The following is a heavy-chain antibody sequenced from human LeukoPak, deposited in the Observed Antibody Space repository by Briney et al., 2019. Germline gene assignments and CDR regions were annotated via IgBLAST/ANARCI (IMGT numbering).Heavy chain of an antibody. Sequence: SETLSLTCTVSGGSISSGGHYWSWIRQHPGKGLEWIGYISYSGSTYYTPSLKSRVTISVDTSKNQFSLKLSSATAADTAVYYCARGLEDYEPFDYWGQGTLVTVSS. J-gene: IGHJ4*02. CDR1: GGSISSGGHY. CDR3: ARGLEDYEPFDY. D-gene: IGHD3-16*01. V-gene: IGHV4-31*03. CDR2: ISYSGST.